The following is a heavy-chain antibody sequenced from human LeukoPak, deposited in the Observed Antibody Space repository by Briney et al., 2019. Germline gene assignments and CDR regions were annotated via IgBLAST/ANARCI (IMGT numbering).Heavy chain of an antibody. V-gene: IGHV5-51*01. Sequence: GESLKISCKGSGYSFTSYWIGWVRQMPGKGLEWMGIIYPGDSDTRYSPSFQGQVTISADKSISTAYLQWSSLKASDTAMYYCARLPRRLVQEGYYFDYWGQGTLVTVSS. CDR3: ARLPRRLVQEGYYFDY. CDR2: IYPGDSDT. CDR1: GYSFTSYW. D-gene: IGHD6-19*01. J-gene: IGHJ4*02.